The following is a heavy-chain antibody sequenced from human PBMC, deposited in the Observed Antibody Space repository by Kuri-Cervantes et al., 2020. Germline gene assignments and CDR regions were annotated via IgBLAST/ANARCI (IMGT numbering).Heavy chain of an antibody. J-gene: IGHJ4*02. CDR1: GFTFSSYN. CDR2: ISHDGNKK. V-gene: IGHV3-30*18. D-gene: IGHD6-19*01. Sequence: GESLKISCAASGFTFSSYNMHWVRQAPGKGLEWVAVISHDGNKKYYADSVKGRFTISRDNSKNTLYLQENSLRPEDTAVYYCAKDMADSSGWYFDYWGQGTLVTVSS. CDR3: AKDMADSSGWYFDY.